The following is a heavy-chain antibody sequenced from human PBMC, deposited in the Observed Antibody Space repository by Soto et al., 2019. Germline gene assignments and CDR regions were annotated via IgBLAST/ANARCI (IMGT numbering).Heavy chain of an antibody. J-gene: IGHJ6*03. D-gene: IGHD2-15*01. V-gene: IGHV1-58*02. CDR2: IVVGSGNT. Sequence: SVKVSCKASGFTFTSSAMQWVRQARGQRLEWVGWIVVGSGNTNYAQKFQERVTITRDMSTSTAYMELSSLRSEDTAVYYCAADRGCSGGSCYSNLYYMDVWGKGTTVTVSS. CDR1: GFTFTSSA. CDR3: AADRGCSGGSCYSNLYYMDV.